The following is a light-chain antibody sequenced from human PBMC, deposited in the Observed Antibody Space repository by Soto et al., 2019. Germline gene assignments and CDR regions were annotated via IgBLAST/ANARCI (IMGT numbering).Light chain of an antibody. CDR2: EVS. V-gene: IGLV2-23*02. CDR1: SSDVGSYNL. J-gene: IGLJ2*01. Sequence: QPASVSGSPGQSITISCTGTSSDVGSYNLVSWYQQHPGKAPKLMIYEVSKRPSGVSNRFSGSKSGNTASLTISGLQAEDEADYYCCSYAGSSTHVVFGGGTKLTVL. CDR3: CSYAGSSTHVV.